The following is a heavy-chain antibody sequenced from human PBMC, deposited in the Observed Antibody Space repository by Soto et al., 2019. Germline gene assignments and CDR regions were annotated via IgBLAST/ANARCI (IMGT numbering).Heavy chain of an antibody. Sequence: PSETLSLTCTVSGGSLSSFYWSWIRQPPGKGLEWIGYISYSGSTNYNPSLKSRVTISVDTSKNQFSLKLSSVTAADTAVYYCARGQQWLVFDYWGQGTLVTVSS. CDR3: ARGQQWLVFDY. CDR1: GGSLSSFY. J-gene: IGHJ4*02. D-gene: IGHD6-19*01. CDR2: ISYSGST. V-gene: IGHV4-59*01.